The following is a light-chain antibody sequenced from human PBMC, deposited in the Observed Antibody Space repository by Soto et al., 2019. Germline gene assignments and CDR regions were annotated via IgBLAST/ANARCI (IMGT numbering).Light chain of an antibody. V-gene: IGKV1-39*01. J-gene: IGKJ4*01. CDR1: QNINSF. CDR2: AAS. CDR3: QQAYSTLT. Sequence: DIQMTQSPSSLSAPVGDTVTITCRASQNINSFLNWYQQKPGQAPNLLIYAASTLQSGVPSRFRGSGSGTHFTLTISSLQPEDFATYFCQQAYSTLTFGGGTKVEIK.